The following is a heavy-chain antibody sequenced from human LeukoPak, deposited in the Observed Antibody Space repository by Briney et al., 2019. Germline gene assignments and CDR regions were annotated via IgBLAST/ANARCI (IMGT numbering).Heavy chain of an antibody. CDR2: IGTAGDT. V-gene: IGHV3-13*01. J-gene: IGHJ5*02. Sequence: GGSLRLSCAASGFTFSSYNMHWVRQATGKGLEWVSAIGTAGDTYYPGSVKGRFTISRENAKNSLYLQMNSLRAEDTAVYYCARDQHYCTSTSCSNWFDPWGQGTLVTVSS. CDR3: ARDQHYCTSTSCSNWFDP. CDR1: GFTFSSYN. D-gene: IGHD2-2*01.